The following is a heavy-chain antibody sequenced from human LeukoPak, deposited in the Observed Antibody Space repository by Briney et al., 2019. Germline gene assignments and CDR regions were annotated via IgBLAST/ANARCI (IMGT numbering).Heavy chain of an antibody. CDR2: INTNTGNP. Sequence: ASVKVSCKASGYTFTSYAMNWVRQAPGQGLEWMGWINTNTGNPTYAQGFTGRFVFSLDTSVSTAYLQISSLKAEDTAVYYCAREGWLRNTNPLDYWGQGTLVTVSS. CDR1: GYTFTSYA. V-gene: IGHV7-4-1*02. J-gene: IGHJ4*02. CDR3: AREGWLRNTNPLDY. D-gene: IGHD5-12*01.